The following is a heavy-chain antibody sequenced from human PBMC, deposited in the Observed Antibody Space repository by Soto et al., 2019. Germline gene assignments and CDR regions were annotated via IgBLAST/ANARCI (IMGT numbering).Heavy chain of an antibody. D-gene: IGHD4-17*01. CDR1: GHTXXXLS. J-gene: IGHJ4*02. CDR3: TTTGNDYGDFDS. CDR2: FDPEDGET. Sequence: QVQLVQSGAEVKKPGASVKVSCKVSGHTXXXLSMHWVRQAPXXXLEWMGGFDPEDGETIYAQRFQGRVTMTEDTSTDTAYMELSSLISEDSAVYYCTTTGNDYGDFDSWGQGTLVTVSS. V-gene: IGHV1-24*01.